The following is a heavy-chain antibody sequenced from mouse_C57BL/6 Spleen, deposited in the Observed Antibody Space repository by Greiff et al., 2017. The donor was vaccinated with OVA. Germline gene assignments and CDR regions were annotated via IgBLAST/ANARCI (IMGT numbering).Heavy chain of an antibody. J-gene: IGHJ4*01. Sequence: VQLQQPGAELVRPGSSVKLSCKASGYTFTSSWMHWVKQRPIQGLEWIGNIDPSDSETHYNQKFKDKATLTVEKATSTAYMQLSSLTSEDTAVYYCARTPYQRAMDYWGQGTSVTVSS. CDR3: ARTPYQRAMDY. D-gene: IGHD2-10*01. CDR1: GYTFTSSW. CDR2: IDPSDSET. V-gene: IGHV1-52*01.